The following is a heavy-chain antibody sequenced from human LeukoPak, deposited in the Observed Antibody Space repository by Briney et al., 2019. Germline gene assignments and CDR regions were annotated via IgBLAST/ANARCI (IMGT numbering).Heavy chain of an antibody. V-gene: IGHV1-69*13. CDR3: AREGGTAARPDDAFDI. J-gene: IGHJ3*02. CDR1: GGTFSSYA. Sequence: SVKVSCKASGGTFSSYAIGWVRQAPGQGLEWMGGIISILGTTNYAQKFQGRVTITADEFTSTAYMELNSLRFDDTAVYYCAREGGTAARPDDAFDIWGQGTMVIVSS. CDR2: IISILGTT. D-gene: IGHD6-6*01.